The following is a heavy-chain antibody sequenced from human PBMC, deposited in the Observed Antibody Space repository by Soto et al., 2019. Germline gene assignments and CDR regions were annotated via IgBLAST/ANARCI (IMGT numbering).Heavy chain of an antibody. J-gene: IGHJ4*02. Sequence: QVQLQESGPGLVEPSETLSLTCTVSGDSVSSGRYYWSWSRQPPGKGLEWIGYIYNSGSNNYKSTLKRRITISVDTSKNQFSLKLTSVTAADTAVYYCARSGAGSGWLGGQGTLVTVSS. V-gene: IGHV4-61*01. D-gene: IGHD6-19*01. CDR1: GDSVSSGRYY. CDR3: ARSGAGSGWL. CDR2: IYNSGSN.